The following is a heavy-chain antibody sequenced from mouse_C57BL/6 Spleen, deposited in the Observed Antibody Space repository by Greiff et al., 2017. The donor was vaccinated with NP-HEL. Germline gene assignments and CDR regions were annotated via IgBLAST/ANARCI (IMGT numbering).Heavy chain of an antibody. J-gene: IGHJ4*01. CDR2: IRNKANGYTT. CDR1: GFTFTDYY. CDR3: ARYGEVLDY. Sequence: EVQVVESGGGLVQPGGSLSLSCAASGFTFTDYYMSWVRQPPGKALEWLGFIRNKANGYTTEYSASVKGRFTISRDNSQSILYLQMNALRAEDSATYYCARYGEVLDYWGQGTSVTVSS. V-gene: IGHV7-3*01.